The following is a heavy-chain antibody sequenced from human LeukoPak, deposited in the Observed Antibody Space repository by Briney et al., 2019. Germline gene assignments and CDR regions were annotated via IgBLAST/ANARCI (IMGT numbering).Heavy chain of an antibody. J-gene: IGHJ2*01. V-gene: IGHV4-30-4*08. CDR1: GGSISSGDYY. CDR3: ARAVGLDIVVVPAEWYFDL. D-gene: IGHD2-2*03. Sequence: SQTLSLTCTVSGGSISSGDYYWSWIRQPPGKGLEWIGYIYYRGSTYYNPSLKSRVTISVDTSKNQFSLKLSSVTAADTAVYYCARAVGLDIVVVPAEWYFDLWGRGTLVTVSS. CDR2: IYYRGST.